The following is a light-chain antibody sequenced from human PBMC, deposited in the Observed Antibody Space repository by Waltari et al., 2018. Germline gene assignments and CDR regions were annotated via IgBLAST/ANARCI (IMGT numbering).Light chain of an antibody. CDR3: CSYSGNSFVI. J-gene: IGLJ2*01. CDR2: DVT. CDR1: SSDVGFYDY. V-gene: IGLV2-11*01. Sequence: QSALTQPRSVSGSPGQSVTISCTGTSSDVGFYDYVSWYQQHPGKAPKFMIYDVTNRPPGVPDRFSGSRSGNTASLTISGLQAEEEADYYCCSYSGNSFVIFGGGTKLTV.